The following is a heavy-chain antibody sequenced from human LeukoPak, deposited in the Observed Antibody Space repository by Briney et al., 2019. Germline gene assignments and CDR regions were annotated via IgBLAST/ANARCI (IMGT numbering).Heavy chain of an antibody. CDR3: ARVEGDYDYYYYGMDV. CDR1: GYTFTSYG. J-gene: IGHJ6*02. V-gene: IGHV1-18*01. D-gene: IGHD4-17*01. CDR2: ISAYNGNT. Sequence: ASVNVSCKASGYTFTSYGISWVRQAPGQGLEWMGWISAYNGNTNYAQKLQGRVTMTTDTSTSTAYMELRSLRSDDTAVYYCARVEGDYDYYYYGMDVWGQGTTVTVSS.